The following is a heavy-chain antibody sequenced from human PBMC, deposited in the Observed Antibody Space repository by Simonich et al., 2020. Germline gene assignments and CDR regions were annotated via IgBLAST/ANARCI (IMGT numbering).Heavy chain of an antibody. CDR3: ARGKNYDILTGGWYFDL. V-gene: IGHV4-34*01. D-gene: IGHD3-9*01. Sequence: QVQLQQWGAGLLKPSETLSLTCAVYGGSFSGYYWSWFRQPPGKGLEWIGEINHSGSTNYNPSLKSRVTISVDTSKNQFSLKLISVTAADTAVYYCARGKNYDILTGGWYFDLWGRGTLVTVSS. CDR2: INHSGST. J-gene: IGHJ2*01. CDR1: GGSFSGYY.